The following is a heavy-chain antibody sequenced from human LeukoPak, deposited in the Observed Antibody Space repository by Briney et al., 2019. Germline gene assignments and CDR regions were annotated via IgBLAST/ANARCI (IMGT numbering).Heavy chain of an antibody. V-gene: IGHV7-4-1*02. D-gene: IGHD3-9*01. CDR1: GYTFTSYG. Sequence: ASVKVSCKASGYTFTSYGISWVRQAPRQGLEWMGWINTNTGNPTYAQGFTGRFVFSLDTSVSTAYLQISSLKAEDTAVYYCARPVLRYFDWLLSGASDIWGQGTMVTVSS. J-gene: IGHJ3*02. CDR2: INTNTGNP. CDR3: ARPVLRYFDWLLSGASDI.